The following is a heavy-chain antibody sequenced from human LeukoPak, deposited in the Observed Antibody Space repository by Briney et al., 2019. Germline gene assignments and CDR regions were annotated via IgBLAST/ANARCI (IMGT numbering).Heavy chain of an antibody. D-gene: IGHD3-10*01. CDR2: ISSSSSYI. CDR3: ARGLYYGSGSPRGEPTMIDY. Sequence: GGSLRLSCAASGFTFSSYAMSWVRQAPGKGLEWVSSISSSSSYIYYAGSVKGRFTISRDNAKNSLYLQMNSLRAEDTAVYYCARGLYYGSGSPRGEPTMIDYWGQGTLVTVSS. J-gene: IGHJ4*02. CDR1: GFTFSSYA. V-gene: IGHV3-21*01.